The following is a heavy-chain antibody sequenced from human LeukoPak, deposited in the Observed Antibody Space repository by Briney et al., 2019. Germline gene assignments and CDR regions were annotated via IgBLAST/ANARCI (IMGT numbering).Heavy chain of an antibody. CDR3: ARSSYYYYDTRGFAFDV. V-gene: IGHV5-51*01. Sequence: GESLKISCKGSGYSFTSYWIGWVRQMPGKGLEWMGIIYPGDSDTRYSPSFQGQVTISADKSISTAYLQWSSLKASDTAMYYCARSSYYYYDTRGFAFDVWGQGTVVTVSS. CDR2: IYPGDSDT. J-gene: IGHJ3*01. D-gene: IGHD3-22*01. CDR1: GYSFTSYW.